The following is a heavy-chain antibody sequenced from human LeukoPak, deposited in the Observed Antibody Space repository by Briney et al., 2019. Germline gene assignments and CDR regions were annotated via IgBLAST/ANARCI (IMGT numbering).Heavy chain of an antibody. Sequence: GGSLRLSCAASGFTFSSYGMHWVRQAPGKGLEWVALISYEGSIKYYADSVKGRFTISRDNSKSTLYLQMNSLRAEDTAVYYCAKSGAINDNGYMDVWGKGTTVTVSS. V-gene: IGHV3-30*18. CDR3: AKSGAINDNGYMDV. CDR2: ISYEGSIK. J-gene: IGHJ6*03. D-gene: IGHD3-16*01. CDR1: GFTFSSYG.